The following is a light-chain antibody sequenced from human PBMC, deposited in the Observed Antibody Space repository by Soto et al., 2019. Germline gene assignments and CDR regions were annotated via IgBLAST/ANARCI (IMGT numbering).Light chain of an antibody. CDR2: DVS. V-gene: IGLV2-11*01. CDR3: CSYAGNSLYV. CDR1: SSDVGGYNY. Sequence: QSALTQPRSVSGSPGQSVTISCTGTSSDVGGYNYVSWYQQHPGKAPKFMIYDVSKRPSGVPDRFSGSKSGNTASLTISGLQAEDEADYYCCSYAGNSLYVFGTGTKLPS. J-gene: IGLJ1*01.